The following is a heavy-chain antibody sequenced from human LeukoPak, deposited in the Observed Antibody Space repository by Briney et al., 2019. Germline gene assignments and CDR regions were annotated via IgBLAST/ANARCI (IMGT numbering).Heavy chain of an antibody. Sequence: GGSLRLSCAASGFTVSDNYMSWVRQAPGKGLEWVSVIYSGGSIYYTDSVEGRFTISRHNSKNTLYLQMNSLRTEETAVYYCASGSRFDYWGQGTLVTVSS. CDR1: GFTVSDNY. J-gene: IGHJ4*02. CDR3: ASGSRFDY. CDR2: IYSGGSI. V-gene: IGHV3-53*04. D-gene: IGHD5/OR15-5a*01.